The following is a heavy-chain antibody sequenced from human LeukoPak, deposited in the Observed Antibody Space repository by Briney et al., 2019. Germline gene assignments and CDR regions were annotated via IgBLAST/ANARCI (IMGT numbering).Heavy chain of an antibody. V-gene: IGHV1-2*02. D-gene: IGHD3-10*01. CDR3: ARGHYYGSGPNDY. CDR2: INPNSGGT. Sequence: ASVKVSCKASGYTFTGYYMHWVRQAPGQGLEWMGWINPNSGGTNYAQKFQGRVTMTRDTSISTAYMELSRLRSDDTAVYYCARGHYYGSGPNDYWSQGTLVTVSS. CDR1: GYTFTGYY. J-gene: IGHJ4*02.